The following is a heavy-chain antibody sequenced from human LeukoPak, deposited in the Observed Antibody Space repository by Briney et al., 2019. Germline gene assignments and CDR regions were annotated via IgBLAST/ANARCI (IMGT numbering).Heavy chain of an antibody. D-gene: IGHD1-26*01. V-gene: IGHV4-39*01. CDR1: GGSISSSGYY. CDR3: ARHSPWELPRFDY. Sequence: SETLSLTCTVSGGSISSSGYYWAWIRQPPGKGLEWIGTIYYSGSTYYNPSLKSRVTISVDTSKNQFSLKLSSVTAADTAVYYCARHSPWELPRFDYWGQGTLVTVSS. J-gene: IGHJ4*02. CDR2: IYYSGST.